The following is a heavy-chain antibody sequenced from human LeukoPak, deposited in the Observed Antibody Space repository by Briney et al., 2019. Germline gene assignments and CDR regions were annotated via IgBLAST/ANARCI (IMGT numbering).Heavy chain of an antibody. CDR2: ISSSGSTI. CDR1: GFTFSSYE. D-gene: IGHD3-22*01. V-gene: IGHV3-48*03. Sequence: GGSLRLSCAASGFTFSSYEMNWVRQAPGKGLEWVSYISSSGSTIYYADSVKGRFTISRDNAKNSLYLQMNSLRAEDTAVYYCAREQTYYYDSSGYYWYWFDPWGQGTLVTVSS. CDR3: AREQTYYYDSSGYYWYWFDP. J-gene: IGHJ5*02.